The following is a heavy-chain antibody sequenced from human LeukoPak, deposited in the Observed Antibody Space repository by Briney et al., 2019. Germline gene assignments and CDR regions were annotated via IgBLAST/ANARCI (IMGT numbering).Heavy chain of an antibody. Sequence: SETLSLTCAVSGGSISNGGYSWSWIRQPPGKGLEWIGNIYHSGRTYYNPSLKSRVTMSVDRSKNQFSLKLTSVTPADSAVYFCVRGNVYYVSSGFYYGDAFDIWGQGTMVTVSS. CDR1: GGSISNGGYS. V-gene: IGHV4-30-2*01. J-gene: IGHJ3*02. D-gene: IGHD3-22*01. CDR3: VRGNVYYVSSGFYYGDAFDI. CDR2: IYHSGRT.